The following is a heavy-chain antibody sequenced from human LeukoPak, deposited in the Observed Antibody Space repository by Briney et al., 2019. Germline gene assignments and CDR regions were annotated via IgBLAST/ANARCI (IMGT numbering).Heavy chain of an antibody. Sequence: GGSLRLSCAASGFTFSSYGMHWVSQAPGKGLEWVAYIQYDGSNEQYADSVKGRFSISRDNAKNTLYLQMNSLRAEDTAVYYCAKVIAYSFYYDSSGLPDYWGQGTLVTVSS. V-gene: IGHV3-30*02. CDR3: AKVIAYSFYYDSSGLPDY. CDR2: IQYDGSNE. J-gene: IGHJ4*02. CDR1: GFTFSSYG. D-gene: IGHD3-22*01.